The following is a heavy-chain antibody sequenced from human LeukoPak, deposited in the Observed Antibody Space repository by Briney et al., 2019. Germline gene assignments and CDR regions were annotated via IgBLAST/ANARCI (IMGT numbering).Heavy chain of an antibody. CDR3: ATASSSWYDLDY. CDR2: IIPILGIA. CDR1: GGTFSSYA. V-gene: IGHV1-69*04. D-gene: IGHD6-13*01. Sequence: ASVKVSCKASGGTFSSYAISWVRQAPGQGLEWMGRIIPILGIANYAQKFQGRVTITADKSTSTAYMELSSLRSEDTAVYYCATASSSWYDLDYWGQGTLVTVSS. J-gene: IGHJ4*02.